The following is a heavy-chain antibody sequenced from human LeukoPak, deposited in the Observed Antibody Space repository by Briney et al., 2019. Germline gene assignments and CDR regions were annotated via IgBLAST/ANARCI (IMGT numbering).Heavy chain of an antibody. D-gene: IGHD3-3*01. J-gene: IGHJ4*02. Sequence: PSETLSLTCAVYGGSFSDDYWSWIRQPPGKGLEWIGEINHSGSTNYNPSLKSRVTISVDTSKNQFSLKLSSVTAADTAVYYCARARSTIFGVVLKYYFDYWGQGTMVTVSS. CDR1: GGSFSDDY. V-gene: IGHV4-34*01. CDR3: ARARSTIFGVVLKYYFDY. CDR2: INHSGST.